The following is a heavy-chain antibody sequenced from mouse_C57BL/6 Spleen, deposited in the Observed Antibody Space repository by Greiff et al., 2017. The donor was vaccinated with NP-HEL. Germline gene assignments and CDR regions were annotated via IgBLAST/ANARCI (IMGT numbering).Heavy chain of an antibody. CDR1: GYTFTSYW. CDR3: ARMDYGSSLYFDY. D-gene: IGHD1-1*01. CDR2: IDPSDSYT. V-gene: IGHV1-69*01. Sequence: QVQLQQPGAELVMPGASVKLSCKASGYTFTSYWMHWVKQRPGQGLEWIGEIDPSDSYTNYNQKFKGKSTLTIDKSSSTAYMQLSSLTSEDSAVYYCARMDYGSSLYFDYWGQGTTLTVSS. J-gene: IGHJ2*01.